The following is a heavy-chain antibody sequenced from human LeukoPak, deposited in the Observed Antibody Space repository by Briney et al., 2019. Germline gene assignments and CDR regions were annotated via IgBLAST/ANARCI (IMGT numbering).Heavy chain of an antibody. Sequence: GESLQISCKGSGYSFTSYWIGWVRQMPGKGLEWMGVIYPGDSDTTYSPSFQGQVTISADKSISTAYLQWSSLKASDTAMYYCARPVTRGYSYGRHDAFDIWGQGTMVTVSS. V-gene: IGHV5-51*01. D-gene: IGHD5-18*01. CDR3: ARPVTRGYSYGRHDAFDI. CDR1: GYSFTSYW. J-gene: IGHJ3*02. CDR2: IYPGDSDT.